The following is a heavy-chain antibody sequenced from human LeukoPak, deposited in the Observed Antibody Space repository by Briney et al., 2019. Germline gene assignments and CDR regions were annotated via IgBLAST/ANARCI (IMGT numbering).Heavy chain of an antibody. Sequence: SETLSLTCTVSGGSISSSRYYWGWIRQPPGKGLEWIGSIYYSGSTYYNPSLKSRVTISVDTSKNQFSLKLSSVTAADTAVYYCARSLKITMIVVGFDYWGQGTLVTVSS. CDR3: ARSLKITMIVVGFDY. D-gene: IGHD3-22*01. CDR2: IYYSGST. J-gene: IGHJ4*02. V-gene: IGHV4-39*01. CDR1: GGSISSSRYY.